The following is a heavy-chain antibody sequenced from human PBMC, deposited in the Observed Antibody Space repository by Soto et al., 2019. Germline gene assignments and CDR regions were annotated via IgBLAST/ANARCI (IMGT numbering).Heavy chain of an antibody. V-gene: IGHV1-18*01. CDR2: ISTHNGNT. CDR3: ATHPVRYFAHPLGY. D-gene: IGHD3-9*01. CDR1: GYTFTNYA. Sequence: ASVKVSCKASGYTFTNYAIHWVRQAPGQGLEWMGWISTHNGNTHYAQKLQGRVTMTTDTSTSTAYMELRSLRSDDTAVYYCATHPVRYFAHPLGYWGQGTPVTVSS. J-gene: IGHJ4*02.